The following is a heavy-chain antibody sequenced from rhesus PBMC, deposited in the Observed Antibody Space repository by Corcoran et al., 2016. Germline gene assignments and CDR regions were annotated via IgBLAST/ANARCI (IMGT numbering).Heavy chain of an antibody. CDR1: GYSISSGYY. CDR2: IYGSGGSN. D-gene: IGHD5-36*02. V-gene: IGHV4S14*01. Sequence: QVQLQESGPGLVKPSETLSLTCAVSGYSISSGYYWGWIRQPPGKGLEWIGSIYGSGGSNYLNPSLKRRVTLSVDTSKNRLSLKLSAVTAADTAVYYCARRLATVTLSYFDYWGQGVLVTVSS. J-gene: IGHJ4*01. CDR3: ARRLATVTLSYFDY.